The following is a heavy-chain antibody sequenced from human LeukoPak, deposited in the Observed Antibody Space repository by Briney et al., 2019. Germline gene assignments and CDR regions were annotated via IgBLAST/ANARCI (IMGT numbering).Heavy chain of an antibody. CDR3: ARQRHIVAVPGSFDI. Sequence: SETLSLTCAVSGYSISSGYYWGWVRQPPGKGLEWIGNIYHSGTTYYNPSLKSRVTISVDTFKNQFSLKLTSVTAADTAVYYCARQRHIVAVPGSFDIWGQGTMVTVSS. D-gene: IGHD2-2*01. V-gene: IGHV4-38-2*01. CDR2: IYHSGTT. CDR1: GYSISSGYY. J-gene: IGHJ3*02.